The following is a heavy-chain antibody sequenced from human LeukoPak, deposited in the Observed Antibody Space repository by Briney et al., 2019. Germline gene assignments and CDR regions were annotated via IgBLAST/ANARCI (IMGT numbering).Heavy chain of an antibody. CDR1: GFTFSSYE. V-gene: IGHV3-48*03. Sequence: GGSLRLSCAASGFTFSSYEMNWVRQAPGKGLEWGSYISSSGSTIYYADSVKGRFTISRDNAKNSLYLQMNSLRAEDTAVYYCARDQGYCSSTSCLTLEYYFDYWGQGTLVTVSS. CDR2: ISSSGSTI. D-gene: IGHD2-2*01. J-gene: IGHJ4*02. CDR3: ARDQGYCSSTSCLTLEYYFDY.